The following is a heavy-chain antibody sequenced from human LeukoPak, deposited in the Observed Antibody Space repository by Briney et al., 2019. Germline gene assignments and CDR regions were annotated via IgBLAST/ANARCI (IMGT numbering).Heavy chain of an antibody. V-gene: IGHV3-15*01. D-gene: IGHD4-17*01. CDR3: TTDGDYSSFDY. Sequence: PGGSLRLSCAASGFIFSRFWMHWVRQAPGKGLEWVGRIKSKTDGGTTDYAAPVKGRFTISRDDSKNTLYLQMNSLKTEDTAVYYCTTDGDYSSFDYWGQGTLVTVSS. CDR1: GFIFSRFW. J-gene: IGHJ4*02. CDR2: IKSKTDGGTT.